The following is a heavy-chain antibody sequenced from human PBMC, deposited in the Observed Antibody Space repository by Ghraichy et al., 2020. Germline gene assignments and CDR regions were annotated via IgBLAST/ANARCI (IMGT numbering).Heavy chain of an antibody. CDR2: ISWDGDST. CDR3: AKGRVPAAILDSFDF. CDR1: GFTFDDKT. J-gene: IGHJ4*02. D-gene: IGHD2-2*01. Sequence: LSLTCAASGFTFDDKTMHWVRQAPGKGLEWVSLISWDGDSTYYSDSVKGRFTISRDNSKNSLYLQMDSLRTEDTALYYCAKGRVPAAILDSFDFWGQGTLVTVSS. V-gene: IGHV3-43*01.